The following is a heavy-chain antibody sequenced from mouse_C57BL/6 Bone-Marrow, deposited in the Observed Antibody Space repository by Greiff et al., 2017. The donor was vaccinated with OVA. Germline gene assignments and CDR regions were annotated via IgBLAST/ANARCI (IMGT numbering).Heavy chain of an antibody. D-gene: IGHD3-3*01. CDR3: ARRVWLVFDY. CDR1: GFTFSDYG. V-gene: IGHV5-17*01. J-gene: IGHJ2*01. Sequence: EVKLMESGGGLVKPGGSLKLSCAASGFTFSDYGMHWVRQAPEKGLEWVAYISSGSSTIYYADTVKGRFTISRDNAKNTLFLQMTSLRSEDTAMYYGARRVWLVFDYWGQGTTLTVSS. CDR2: ISSGSSTI.